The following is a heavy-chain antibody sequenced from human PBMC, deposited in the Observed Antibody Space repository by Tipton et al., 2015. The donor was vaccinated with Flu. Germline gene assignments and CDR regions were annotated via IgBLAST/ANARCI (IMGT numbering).Heavy chain of an antibody. CDR2: IHYTGST. CDR3: ARGVRPSNMVGGVINWFDP. CDR1: GGSISSYY. J-gene: IGHJ5*02. D-gene: IGHD3-10*01. Sequence: TLSPTCNVSGGSISSYYWSWIRQPPGKGLEWIGCIHYTGSTKYNPSLKSRVTLSVDTSKNQFSLKVTSVNAADTAVYYCARGVRPSNMVGGVINWFDPWGQGTLVTVSS. V-gene: IGHV4-59*01.